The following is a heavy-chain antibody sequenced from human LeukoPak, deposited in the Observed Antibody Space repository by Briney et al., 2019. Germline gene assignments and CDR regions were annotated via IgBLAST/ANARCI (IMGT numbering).Heavy chain of an antibody. D-gene: IGHD1-1*01. J-gene: IGHJ5*02. CDR3: TRDQNVRGVAAGMEGWFDP. V-gene: IGHV1-69*04. Sequence: EASVKVSCKTSGDTFSNFVISWVRQAPGQGLEWMARIIPKFDLTKIAQKFEGRVTITADTSTSTVYLELSNVRSDDTAIYYCTRDQNVRGVAAGMEGWFDPWGQGTLVTVSS. CDR2: IIPKFDLT. CDR1: GDTFSNFV.